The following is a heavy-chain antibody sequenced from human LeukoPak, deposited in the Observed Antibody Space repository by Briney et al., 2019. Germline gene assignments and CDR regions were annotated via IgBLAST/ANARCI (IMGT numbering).Heavy chain of an antibody. CDR3: ARVVGSEGNWYVDY. J-gene: IGHJ4*02. CDR1: GFTFRNYG. CDR2: IWYDGSNK. D-gene: IGHD1-1*01. Sequence: GGSLRLSCAASGFTFRNYGIHWVRQAPGKGLEWVAIIWYDGSNKYYADSVKGRFTISRDNSRNTLYLQMNSLRVEDTAVYYCARVVGSEGNWYVDYWGQGTLVTVSS. V-gene: IGHV3-33*01.